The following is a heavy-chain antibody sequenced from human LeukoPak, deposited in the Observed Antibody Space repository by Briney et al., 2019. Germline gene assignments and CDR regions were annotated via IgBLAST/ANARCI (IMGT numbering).Heavy chain of an antibody. CDR1: GYNFSGKY. J-gene: IGHJ4*02. D-gene: IGHD5-12*01. Sequence: GASVKVSCTASGYNFSGKYMHWVRQAPGQGPEWMGVVSPSGGSTTYAQRFQGRVTLTRDTPISTAYMELSRLRSDDTAVYYCARTGYSGYEEDYYFDYWGQGTLVTVSS. V-gene: IGHV1-2*02. CDR3: ARTGYSGYEEDYYFDY. CDR2: VSPSGGST.